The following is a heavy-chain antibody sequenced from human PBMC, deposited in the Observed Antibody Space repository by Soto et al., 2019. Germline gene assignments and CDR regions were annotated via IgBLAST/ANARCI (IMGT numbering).Heavy chain of an antibody. J-gene: IGHJ4*02. Sequence: PGGSLRLSCAASGFTFSSYGMHWVRQAPGKGLEWVAVISYDGSNKYYADSVKGRFTISRDNSKNTLYPQMNSLRAEDTAVYYCAKDIPSNHDYGDYLDYWGQGTLVTVSS. V-gene: IGHV3-30*18. D-gene: IGHD4-17*01. CDR1: GFTFSSYG. CDR3: AKDIPSNHDYGDYLDY. CDR2: ISYDGSNK.